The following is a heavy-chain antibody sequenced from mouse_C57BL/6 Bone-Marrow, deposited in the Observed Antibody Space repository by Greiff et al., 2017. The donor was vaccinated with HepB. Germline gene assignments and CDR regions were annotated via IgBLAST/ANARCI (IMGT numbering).Heavy chain of an antibody. CDR3: ARDRIGYGSRWYFDV. D-gene: IGHD1-1*01. CDR1: GYSITSGYY. J-gene: IGHJ1*03. Sequence: DVKLVESGPGLVKPSQSLSLTCSVTGYSITSGYYWNWIRQFPGNKLEWMGYISYDGSNNYNPSLKNRISITRDTSKNQFFLKLNSVTTEDTATYYCARDRIGYGSRWYFDVWGTGTTVTVSS. V-gene: IGHV3-6*01. CDR2: ISYDGSN.